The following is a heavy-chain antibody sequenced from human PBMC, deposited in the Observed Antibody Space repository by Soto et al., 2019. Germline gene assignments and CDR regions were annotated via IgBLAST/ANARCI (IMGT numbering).Heavy chain of an antibody. D-gene: IGHD6-19*01. CDR1: GGTFSSYA. Sequence: SVKVSCKASGGTFSSYAISWVRQAPGQGLEWMGGIIPIFGTANYAQKFQGRVTITADESTSTAYMELSSLRSEDTAVYYCARDYRNSNSSGWYSPNWFDPWGQGTLVTVSS. J-gene: IGHJ5*02. CDR3: ARDYRNSNSSGWYSPNWFDP. V-gene: IGHV1-69*13. CDR2: IIPIFGTA.